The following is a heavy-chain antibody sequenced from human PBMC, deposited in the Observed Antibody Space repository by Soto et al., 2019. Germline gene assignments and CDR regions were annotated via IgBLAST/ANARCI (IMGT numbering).Heavy chain of an antibody. CDR2: FNAGNSNT. Sequence: GASVKVSCKASGYTFTSYAMHWVRQAPGQRLEWLGWFNAGNSNTKYSQKFQGRVTITRDTSASTAYMELSSLRSEDTAVYYCARDTSVYGSGSYYKGWFDPWGQGTLVTVSS. CDR1: GYTFTSYA. J-gene: IGHJ5*02. V-gene: IGHV1-3*01. D-gene: IGHD3-10*01. CDR3: ARDTSVYGSGSYYKGWFDP.